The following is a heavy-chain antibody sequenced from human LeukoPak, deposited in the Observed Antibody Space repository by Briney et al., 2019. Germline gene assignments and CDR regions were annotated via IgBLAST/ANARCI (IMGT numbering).Heavy chain of an antibody. CDR3: AKVTTDCSSTSCFLPYAFDF. V-gene: IGHV3-23*01. J-gene: IGHJ3*01. CDR1: GFTFNISA. CDR2: ISASGSGT. D-gene: IGHD2-2*01. Sequence: GGSLRLSCGASGFTFNISAINWVRQAPGTGLEWVSSISASGSGTFYADSVKGRFPISRDNSRNMVFLLMNTLRAEDTAIYYCAKVTTDCSSTSCFLPYAFDFWGQGTMVAVSS.